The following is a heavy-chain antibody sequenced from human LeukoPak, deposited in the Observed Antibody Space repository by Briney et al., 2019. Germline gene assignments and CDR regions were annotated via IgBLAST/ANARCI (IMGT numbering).Heavy chain of an antibody. Sequence: SEALSLTCTVSGGSISSYYWSWIRQPPGKGLEWIGYIYYSGSTNYNPSLKSRVTISVDTSKNQFSLKLSSVTAADTAVYYCARDPGGRDGYNVWGQGTLVTVSS. J-gene: IGHJ4*02. CDR3: ARDPGGRDGYNV. CDR1: GGSISSYY. D-gene: IGHD5-24*01. V-gene: IGHV4-59*01. CDR2: IYYSGST.